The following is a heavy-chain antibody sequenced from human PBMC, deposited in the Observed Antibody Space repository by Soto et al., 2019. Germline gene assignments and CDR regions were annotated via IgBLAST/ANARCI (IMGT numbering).Heavy chain of an antibody. Sequence: SETLSLTCAVYGGSFSGYYWSWIRQPPGKGLEWIGEINHSGSTNYNPSLKSRVTISVDTSKNQFSLKLSSVTAADTAVYYCARGDGYNYPINYYYYGMDVWGQGTTVTVSS. V-gene: IGHV4-34*01. J-gene: IGHJ6*02. CDR3: ARGDGYNYPINYYYYGMDV. CDR2: INHSGST. D-gene: IGHD5-12*01. CDR1: GGSFSGYY.